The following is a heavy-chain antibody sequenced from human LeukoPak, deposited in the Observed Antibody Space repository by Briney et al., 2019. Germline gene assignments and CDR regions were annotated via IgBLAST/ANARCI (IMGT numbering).Heavy chain of an antibody. V-gene: IGHV4-61*05. CDR3: ARRPVDYTSSDHACDI. CDR2: IYDSVNT. CDR1: GGSISSSSYY. J-gene: IGHJ3*02. Sequence: SETLSLTCTVSGGSISSSSYYWGWIRQPPGKGLEWIGYIYDSVNTNYNPSLESRATISVDRSKNQFSLKLSSVTAADTAVFYCARRPVDYTSSDHACDIWGQGTMVTVSS. D-gene: IGHD2-2*02.